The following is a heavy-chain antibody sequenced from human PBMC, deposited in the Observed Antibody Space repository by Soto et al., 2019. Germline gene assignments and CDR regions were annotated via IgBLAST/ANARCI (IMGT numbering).Heavy chain of an antibody. CDR1: GFTFSDYV. CDR3: VVVMGVVRGLVDY. J-gene: IGHJ4*02. D-gene: IGHD3-10*01. Sequence: EVQLLESGGGLVQPGGSLRLSCAASGFTFSDYVMSWVRQTPGKGLEWVSAISGSGETTYFADSVKGRFTVSRDNSKSTLFLHINSLKADDTAVYYCVVVMGVVRGLVDYWGQGTLLSVSS. V-gene: IGHV3-23*01. CDR2: ISGSGETT.